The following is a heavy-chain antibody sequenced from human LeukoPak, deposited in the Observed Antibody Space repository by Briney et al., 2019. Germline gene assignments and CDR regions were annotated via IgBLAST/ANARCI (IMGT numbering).Heavy chain of an antibody. V-gene: IGHV5-51*01. J-gene: IGHJ4*02. CDR2: IYPGDSDT. Sequence: GGSLKISCKGSGYSFTTYWIGWVRQMPGKGLEWMGIIYPGDSDTRYSPSFQGQVTISADKSISTAYLQWSSLRASDTAIYYCARRALYSTSKNPYYFDDWGQGTLVTVSS. D-gene: IGHD6-6*01. CDR1: GYSFTTYW. CDR3: ARRALYSTSKNPYYFDD.